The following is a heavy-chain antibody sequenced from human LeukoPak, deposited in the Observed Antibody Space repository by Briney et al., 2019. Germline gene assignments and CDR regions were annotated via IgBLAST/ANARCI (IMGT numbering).Heavy chain of an antibody. V-gene: IGHV4-4*09. CDR3: TRSGGYYYGGFDY. D-gene: IGHD3-22*01. CDR2: IYTSGST. J-gene: IGHJ4*02. Sequence: XRQPPGXGLEWIGYIYTSGSTNYNPSLKSRVTISVDTSKNQFSLKLSSVTAADTAVYYCTRSGGYYYGGFDYWGQXTL.